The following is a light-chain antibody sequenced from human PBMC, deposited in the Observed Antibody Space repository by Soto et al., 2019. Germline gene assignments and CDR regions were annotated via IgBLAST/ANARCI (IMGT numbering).Light chain of an antibody. CDR2: WAS. Sequence: DIVMTQSPDSLAVSLGERATINCKSSQSVLYSSNNKNYLAWYQQKPGQPPKLLIYWASTRESGVPDRFSGSGSGTDFTPTISRLQAEDVAVYSCQQYYSTPRTFGQGTKVEIK. CDR1: QSVLYSSNNKNY. V-gene: IGKV4-1*01. CDR3: QQYYSTPRT. J-gene: IGKJ1*01.